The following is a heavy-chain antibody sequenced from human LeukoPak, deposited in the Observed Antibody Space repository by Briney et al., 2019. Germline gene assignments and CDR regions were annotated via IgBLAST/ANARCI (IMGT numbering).Heavy chain of an antibody. CDR2: ISYDGSNK. V-gene: IGHV3-30-3*01. CDR1: GFTFSSYA. Sequence: GGSLRLSCAASGFTFSSYAMSWVRQAPGKGLEWVAVISYDGSNKYYADSVKGRFTISRDNSKNTLYLQMNSLRAEDTAVYYCARPYYDFWSGTSGTDYWGQGTLVTVSS. D-gene: IGHD3-3*01. J-gene: IGHJ4*02. CDR3: ARPYYDFWSGTSGTDY.